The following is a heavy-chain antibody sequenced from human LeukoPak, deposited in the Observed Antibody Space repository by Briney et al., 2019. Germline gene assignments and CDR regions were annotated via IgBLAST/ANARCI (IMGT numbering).Heavy chain of an antibody. D-gene: IGHD6-13*01. J-gene: IGHJ4*02. CDR3: AREGGSSSWYADY. Sequence: PGRSLRLSCAASGFTFSSYGMHWVRQAPGKGLEWVAVISYDGSNKYYADSVKGRFTISRDNAKNSLYLQMNSLRAEDTAVYYCAREGGSSSWYADYWGQGTLVTVSS. CDR2: ISYDGSNK. V-gene: IGHV3-30*03. CDR1: GFTFSSYG.